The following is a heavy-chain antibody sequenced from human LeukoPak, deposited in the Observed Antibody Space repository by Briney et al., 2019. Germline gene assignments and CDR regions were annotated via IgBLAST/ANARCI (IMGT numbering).Heavy chain of an antibody. CDR2: IIPILGMA. CDR1: GCTFSSYT. CDR3: ASGLQLWLLHYYYGMDV. Sequence: SSVNVSCKASGCTFSSYTISWVRQAPGQGLEWMGRIIPILGMANYAQKFQGRVTITADQSTSTAYMELSSLRSEDTAVYYCASGLQLWLLHYYYGMDVWGQGTTVTVSS. J-gene: IGHJ6*02. V-gene: IGHV1-69*02. D-gene: IGHD5-18*01.